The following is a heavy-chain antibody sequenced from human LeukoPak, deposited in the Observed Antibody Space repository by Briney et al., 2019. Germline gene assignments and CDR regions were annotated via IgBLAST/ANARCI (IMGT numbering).Heavy chain of an antibody. Sequence: ASVKVSCKASGYTFTSYDINWVRQATGQGLEWMGWMNLSSGNTGYAQKFQGRVTMTRNNSISTAYMELSSLRSEDTAVYYCARVQWDNWFDPWGRGNLVMVSS. CDR1: GYTFTSYD. CDR2: MNLSSGNT. CDR3: ARVQWDNWFDP. V-gene: IGHV1-8*01. J-gene: IGHJ5*02. D-gene: IGHD6-19*01.